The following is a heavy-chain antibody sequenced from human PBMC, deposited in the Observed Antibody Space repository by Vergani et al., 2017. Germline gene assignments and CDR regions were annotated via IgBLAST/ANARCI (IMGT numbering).Heavy chain of an antibody. CDR1: GASIRSSYYY. V-gene: IGHV4-39*07. J-gene: IGHJ5*02. CDR2: IYYSGST. CDR3: ARGTPSIPYYDILTGEGWFDP. D-gene: IGHD3-9*01. Sequence: QLQLQESGPGLVKPSATLSLTCSVSGASIRSSYYYWGWIRQPPGKGLGWIASIYYSGSTYYNPSLKSRVTISVDTSKNQFSLKLSSVTAADTAVYYCARGTPSIPYYDILTGEGWFDPWGQGTLVTVSS.